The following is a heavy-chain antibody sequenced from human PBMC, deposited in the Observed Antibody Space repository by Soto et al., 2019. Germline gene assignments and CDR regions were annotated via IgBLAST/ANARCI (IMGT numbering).Heavy chain of an antibody. CDR2: INHSGST. J-gene: IGHJ4*02. Sequence: TSETLSLTCAVYGGSFSGYYWSWIRQPPGKGLEWIGEINHSGSTNYNPSLKSRVTISVDTSKNQFSLKLSSVTAADTAVYYCARERYDFWSGFIDCWGQGTLVTVYS. CDR3: ARERYDFWSGFIDC. V-gene: IGHV4-34*01. CDR1: GGSFSGYY. D-gene: IGHD3-3*01.